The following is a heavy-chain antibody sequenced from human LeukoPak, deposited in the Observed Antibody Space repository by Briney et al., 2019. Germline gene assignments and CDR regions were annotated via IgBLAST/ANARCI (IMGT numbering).Heavy chain of an antibody. CDR1: GFTFTTSW. J-gene: IGHJ4*02. V-gene: IGHV3-7*01. CDR2: ITPNASET. CDR3: ARDRAFKAFDY. Sequence: GGSLRLSRSASGFTFTTSWMNWVRQAPGKGLEWLASITPNASETYYVDSVRGRFTISRDDDKNSVYLQMNSLRAEDTAVYFCARDRAFKAFDYWGQGNLVSVSS.